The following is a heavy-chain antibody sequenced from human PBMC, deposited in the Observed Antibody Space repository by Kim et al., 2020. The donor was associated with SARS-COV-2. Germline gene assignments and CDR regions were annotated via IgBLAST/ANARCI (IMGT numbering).Heavy chain of an antibody. CDR1: GYTFTNYD. D-gene: IGHD3-10*01. CDR2: MDPNSGDT. V-gene: IGHV1-8*01. CDR3: ARELGFGERLPKNWFDL. J-gene: IGHJ2*01. Sequence: ASVKVSCKASGYTFTNYDVNWVRQAPGQGPEWMGWMDPNSGDTGLVQKFQGRVILTTNTSKDTAYMELMNLGFEDTAVYYCARELGFGERLPKNWFDLWGRGTLVSVSS.